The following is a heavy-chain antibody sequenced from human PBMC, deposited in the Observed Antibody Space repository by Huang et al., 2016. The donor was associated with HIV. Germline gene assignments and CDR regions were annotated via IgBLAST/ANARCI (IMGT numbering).Heavy chain of an antibody. CDR3: ARSSGDYVWGNHYY. D-gene: IGHD3-16*01. J-gene: IGHJ4*02. Sequence: QVQLLESGPGLVKPSETLSLTCTVSGDSISSHYWSWIRQPPGKGLEWIGTMFYSGSPKYNPSVKRRGTISVDTSKSQFSLKVRSVTAADTALYYCARSSGDYVWGNHYYWGQGILVTVSS. CDR2: MFYSGSP. CDR1: GDSISSHY. V-gene: IGHV4-59*11.